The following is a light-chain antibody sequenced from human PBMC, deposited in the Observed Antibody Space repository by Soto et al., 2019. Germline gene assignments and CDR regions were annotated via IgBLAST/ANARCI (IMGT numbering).Light chain of an antibody. CDR2: GNI. J-gene: IGLJ1*01. CDR1: SSNIGAGYD. Sequence: QSVLTQPPSVSGAPGQRGTISCTGSSSNIGAGYDVHWYQQLPGTAPKLLIYGNINRPSGVPDRFSGSKSGTSASLAITGLQAEDEADYYCQSYDSSLSGYVFGTGTKVTVL. V-gene: IGLV1-40*01. CDR3: QSYDSSLSGYV.